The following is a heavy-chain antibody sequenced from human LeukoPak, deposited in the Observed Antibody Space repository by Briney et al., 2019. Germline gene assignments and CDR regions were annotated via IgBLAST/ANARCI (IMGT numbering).Heavy chain of an antibody. CDR1: GFTFDDYA. CDR3: AREVGGSAFDI. J-gene: IGHJ3*02. V-gene: IGHV3-53*05. CDR2: IYIGGDT. D-gene: IGHD3-16*01. Sequence: GGSLRLSCAASGFTFDDYAMHWVRQAPGKGLEWVSVIYIGGDTYYADSVKGRFTISRDNSKNTLYLQMNSLRAEDTAVYYCAREVGGSAFDIWGQGTMVTVSS.